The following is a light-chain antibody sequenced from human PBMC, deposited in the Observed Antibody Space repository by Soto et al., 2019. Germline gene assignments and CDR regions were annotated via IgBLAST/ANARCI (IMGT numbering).Light chain of an antibody. CDR3: QQYNTYSSLT. Sequence: DIQMTQSPSTLSASVGDRVSMTCRSSQSLNSWLAWYQQKLGRAPRLLIYDASSLESGVPSRFSGSGYGTEFTLTISSLQPDDFATYYCQQYNTYSSLTFGGGTKVDI. CDR2: DAS. V-gene: IGKV1-5*01. J-gene: IGKJ4*01. CDR1: QSLNSW.